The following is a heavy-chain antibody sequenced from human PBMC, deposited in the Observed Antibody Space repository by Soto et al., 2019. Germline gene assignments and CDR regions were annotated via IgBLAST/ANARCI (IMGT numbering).Heavy chain of an antibody. CDR2: ISGSGVST. CDR3: AKESEDVGSPTFRILGY. V-gene: IGHV3-23*01. J-gene: IGHJ4*02. Sequence: EVQLLESGGGLVQPGESLRLSCAASGFTFSSYAMTWVRQAPGKGLEWVSAISGSGVSTYYADSVKGRFTISRDNSKNTLYLQMNSLRAEDTAVYYCAKESEDVGSPTFRILGYWGQGNLVAVSS. D-gene: IGHD1-26*01. CDR1: GFTFSSYA.